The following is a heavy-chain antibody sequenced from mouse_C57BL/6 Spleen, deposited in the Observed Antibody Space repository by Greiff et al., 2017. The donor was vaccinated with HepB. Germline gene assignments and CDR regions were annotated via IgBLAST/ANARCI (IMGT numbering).Heavy chain of an antibody. D-gene: IGHD1-1*01. V-gene: IGHV8-8*01. J-gene: IGHJ1*03. CDR1: GFSLSTFGMG. CDR2: IWWDDDK. CDR3: ARIDYYGSSYWYFDV. Sequence: QVTLKESGPGILQPSQTLSLTCSFSGFSLSTFGMGVGWIRQPSGKGLEWLAHIWWDDDKYYNPALKSRLTISKDTSKNQVFLKIANVDTAATATYYCARIDYYGSSYWYFDVWGTGTTVTVSS.